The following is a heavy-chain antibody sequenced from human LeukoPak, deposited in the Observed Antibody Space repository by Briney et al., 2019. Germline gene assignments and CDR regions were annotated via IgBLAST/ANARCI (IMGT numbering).Heavy chain of an antibody. Sequence: ASVKVSCKASGYTFTGYYMHWVRQAPGQGLEWMGWINPNSGGTNYAQKFQGGVTMTRDTSISTAYMELSRLRSDDTAVYYCARSPQLVHYYYYYMDVWGKGTTVTVSS. CDR1: GYTFTGYY. CDR3: ARSPQLVHYYYYYMDV. V-gene: IGHV1-2*02. CDR2: INPNSGGT. J-gene: IGHJ6*03. D-gene: IGHD6-13*01.